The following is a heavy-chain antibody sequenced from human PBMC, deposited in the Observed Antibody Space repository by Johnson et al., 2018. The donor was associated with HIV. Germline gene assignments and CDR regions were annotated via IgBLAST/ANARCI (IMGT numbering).Heavy chain of an antibody. CDR2: ISWTSGSI. CDR3: ANDQAPVGPAGRGAFDI. V-gene: IGHV3-9*01. CDR1: GFTFYDYA. Sequence: EVQVVESGGGLVQPGRSLRLSCAASGFTFYDYAMHWVRQAPGKGLEWVSGISWTSGSIDYADSVKGRFTISRDNAKNSLYLQMSRLKAEDTALYYCANDQAPVGPAGRGAFDIWGQGTMVTGAS. J-gene: IGHJ3*02. D-gene: IGHD6-25*01.